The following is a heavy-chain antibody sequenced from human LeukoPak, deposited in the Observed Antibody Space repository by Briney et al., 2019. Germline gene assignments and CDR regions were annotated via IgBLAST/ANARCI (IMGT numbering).Heavy chain of an antibody. CDR1: GYTFTGYY. CDR2: INPNSGGT. J-gene: IGHJ4*02. Sequence: ASVKVSCKASGYTFTGYYMHWVRQAPGQGLEWMGWINPNSGGTNYAQKFQGRVTMTRDTSISTAYMELSRLRSDDTAVYYCARGHRYDILTNEDHDYWGQGTLVTVSS. CDR3: ARGHRYDILTNEDHDY. D-gene: IGHD3-9*01. V-gene: IGHV1-2*02.